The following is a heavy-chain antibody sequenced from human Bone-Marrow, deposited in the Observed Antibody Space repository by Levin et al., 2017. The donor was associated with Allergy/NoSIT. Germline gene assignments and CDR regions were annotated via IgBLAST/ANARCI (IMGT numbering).Heavy chain of an antibody. CDR2: ISWNSGSI. CDR1: GFTFDDYA. J-gene: IGHJ4*02. CDR3: AKSWGSGWLFDY. D-gene: IGHD6-19*01. Sequence: GGSLRLSCAASGFTFDDYAMHWVRQAPGKGLEWVSGISWNSGSIGYADSVKGRFTISRDNAKNSLYLQMNSLRAEDTALYYCAKSWGSGWLFDYWGQGTLVTVSS. V-gene: IGHV3-9*01.